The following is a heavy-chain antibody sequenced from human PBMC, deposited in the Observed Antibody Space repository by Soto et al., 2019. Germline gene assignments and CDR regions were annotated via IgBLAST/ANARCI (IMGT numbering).Heavy chain of an antibody. CDR1: GFTFSSYA. Sequence: PGGSLRLSCTASGFTFSSYAMNWVRQAPGKGLEWVSTITNGDGSTYFADSVKGRFTISRDNSKNTLYLQMNSLRDEDTAVYYCAKNLGAISSKRAFDSWGQGTLVTVSS. CDR3: AKNLGAISSKRAFDS. D-gene: IGHD6-13*01. V-gene: IGHV3-23*01. CDR2: ITNGDGST. J-gene: IGHJ4*02.